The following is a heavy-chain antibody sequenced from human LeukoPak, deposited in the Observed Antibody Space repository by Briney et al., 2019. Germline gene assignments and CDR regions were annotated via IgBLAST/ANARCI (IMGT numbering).Heavy chain of an antibody. CDR3: ARDQDDFLKT. V-gene: IGHV1-69*04. J-gene: IGHJ5*02. CDR1: GGTINNFP. CDR2: IIPVLSVA. D-gene: IGHD3-3*01. Sequence: ASVKVSCTTSGGTINNFPVSWVRQAPGQGLEWMGRIIPVLSVANYAQRFRGRVTFTADNSTNTAFMELSSLTSGDTAVYYCARDQDDFLKTWGQGTLVTVSS.